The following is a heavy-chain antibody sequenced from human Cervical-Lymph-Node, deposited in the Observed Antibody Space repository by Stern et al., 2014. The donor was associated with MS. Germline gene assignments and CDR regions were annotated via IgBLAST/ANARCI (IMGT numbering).Heavy chain of an antibody. D-gene: IGHD6-19*01. CDR1: GGTFSSNS. J-gene: IGHJ4*02. Sequence: QDQLVQSGAEVKKPGSSVKVSCKASGGTFSSNSISWVRQAPGQGLEWMGGVLPIFNTPHYAQRFQGRVTMTADESTSTAYMELSSLRSEDTAVYYCAREMGSVAVAGSPFDSWGQGTLVTVSS. CDR2: VLPIFNTP. V-gene: IGHV1-69*12. CDR3: AREMGSVAVAGSPFDS.